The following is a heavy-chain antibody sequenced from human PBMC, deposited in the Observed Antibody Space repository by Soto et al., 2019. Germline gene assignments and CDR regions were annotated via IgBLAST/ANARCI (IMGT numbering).Heavy chain of an antibody. CDR1: GGLIRSSNW. D-gene: IGHD2-21*01. CDR3: AKDIYYFDY. CDR2: IYHSGST. Sequence: SETLSLTCAVAGGLIRSSNWWSWVSQPPGKGLEWIEEIYHSGSTNYNPSLESRVTISVDKSKNQFSLKLSSLTAADTAVYYCAKDIYYFDYWGQGTLVTVSS. J-gene: IGHJ4*02. V-gene: IGHV4-4*02.